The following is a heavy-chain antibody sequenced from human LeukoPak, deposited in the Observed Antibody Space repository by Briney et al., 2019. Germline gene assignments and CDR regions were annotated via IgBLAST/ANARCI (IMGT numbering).Heavy chain of an antibody. CDR2: ISSAGTTK. CDR1: GFTFSRYS. Sequence: GGSLRLSCAASGFTFSRYSRNWVRQAPGKGLEWISYISSAGTTKIYADSVKGRFTISRDNAKNSLYLQMNSLRAEDTAVCSCARDYWFDPWGHGTLVTVSS. V-gene: IGHV3-48*04. CDR3: ARDYWFDP. J-gene: IGHJ5*02.